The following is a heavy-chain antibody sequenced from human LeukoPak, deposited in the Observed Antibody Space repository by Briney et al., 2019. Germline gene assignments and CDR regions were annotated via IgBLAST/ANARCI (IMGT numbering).Heavy chain of an antibody. D-gene: IGHD2-21*01. J-gene: IGHJ6*03. CDR1: GGSFSGYY. Sequence: SETLSLTCAVYGGSFSGYYWSWIRQPPGKGLEWIGYIYYSGSTYYNPSLKSRVTISVDTSKNQFSLKLSSVTAADTAVYYCARVTSTIYYYYYYYMDVWGKGTTVTVSS. CDR3: ARVTSTIYYYYYYYMDV. CDR2: IYYSGST. V-gene: IGHV4-34*09.